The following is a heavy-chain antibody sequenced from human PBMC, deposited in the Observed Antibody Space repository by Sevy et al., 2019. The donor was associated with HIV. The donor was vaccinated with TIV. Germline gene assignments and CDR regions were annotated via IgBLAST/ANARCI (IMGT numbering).Heavy chain of an antibody. CDR3: ARVGGGGYYDPWSGYLEFDP. CDR1: GFSFSSDA. V-gene: IGHV3-23*01. D-gene: IGHD3-3*01. CDR2: VSASGGST. J-gene: IGHJ5*02. Sequence: GGSLRLSCVGSGFSFSSDAMSWVRQAPGKGLQWVATVSASGGSTYYADSVRGRFSITRDNSKNTLCVKMNSLRAEDTAVYYCARVGGGGYYDPWSGYLEFDPWGQGTLVTVSS.